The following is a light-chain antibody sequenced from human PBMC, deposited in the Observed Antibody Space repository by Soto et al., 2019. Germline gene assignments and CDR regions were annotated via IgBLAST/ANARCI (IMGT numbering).Light chain of an antibody. V-gene: IGKV3-15*01. Sequence: EIVLTQSPATLSVSLGDSATLSCRAGQSVSLSLAWYQMRPGQPPRLLIYGASTRATDIPARFRGTGSGTDFTLTISRLQSEDFAVYFCQKYHIWPSWTFGQGTKVDIK. CDR2: GAS. J-gene: IGKJ1*01. CDR1: QSVSLS. CDR3: QKYHIWPSWT.